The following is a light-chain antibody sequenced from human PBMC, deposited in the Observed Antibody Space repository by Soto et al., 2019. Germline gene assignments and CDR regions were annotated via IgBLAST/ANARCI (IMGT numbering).Light chain of an antibody. CDR3: QQYYSTPQT. CDR1: QSVLYSSNNKNY. V-gene: IGKV4-1*01. Sequence: DIVMTQSPDSLAVSLGERATINCKSSQSVLYSSNNKNYLAWYQQKPGQPPKLLIYWASTRESGVPDRFSGSGSGTDFTLTISSLQAEDVAAYHCQQYYSTPQTFGHGTKVEIK. CDR2: WAS. J-gene: IGKJ1*01.